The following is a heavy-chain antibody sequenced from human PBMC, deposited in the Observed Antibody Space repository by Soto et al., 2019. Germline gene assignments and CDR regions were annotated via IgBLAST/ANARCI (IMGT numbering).Heavy chain of an antibody. CDR1: GYTFTSYG. D-gene: IGHD3-9*01. Sequence: QVKLLQSGAAVKKPGASVKVSCKASGYTFTSYGISWVRQAPGQGLEWMGWISAYNGNTNYAQKLQGRVTMTTDTSTSTAYMELRSLRSDDTAVYYCARTAILTTDPNTYYFDYWGQGTLVTVSS. CDR2: ISAYNGNT. V-gene: IGHV1-18*01. J-gene: IGHJ4*02. CDR3: ARTAILTTDPNTYYFDY.